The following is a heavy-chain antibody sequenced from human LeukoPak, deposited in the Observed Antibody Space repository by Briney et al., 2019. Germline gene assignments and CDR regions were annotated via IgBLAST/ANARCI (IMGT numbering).Heavy chain of an antibody. CDR3: AKYFYDYSYYGMDV. Sequence: GGSLRLSCAASGLTFSSHAMGWVRQAPGKGLEWVSTISGSRGSTYYADSVKGRFTISRDNSKNTLYLQMNSLRAEDTAVYYCAKYFYDYSYYGMDVWGQGTTVTVSS. D-gene: IGHD2/OR15-2a*01. CDR2: ISGSRGST. V-gene: IGHV3-23*01. CDR1: GLTFSSHA. J-gene: IGHJ6*02.